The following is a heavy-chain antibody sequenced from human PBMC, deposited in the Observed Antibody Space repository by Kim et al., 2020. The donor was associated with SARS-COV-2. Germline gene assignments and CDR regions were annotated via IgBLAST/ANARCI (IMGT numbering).Heavy chain of an antibody. D-gene: IGHD1-26*01. V-gene: IGHV1-69*13. CDR3: ARMLGAHGWDYYYNGMDV. J-gene: IGHJ6*02. Sequence: SVKVSCKASGDTFSNYAIIWVRQAPGQGLEWMGGIIPVYGSTIYAQRFQGRVSITADESTDEATSIAHMELNSLRSEDTAVYYCARMLGAHGWDYYYNGMDVWGQGTTVTVSS. CDR1: GDTFSNYA. CDR2: IIPVYGST.